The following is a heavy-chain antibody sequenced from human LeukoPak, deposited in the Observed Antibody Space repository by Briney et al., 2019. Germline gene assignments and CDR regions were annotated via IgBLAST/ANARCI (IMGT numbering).Heavy chain of an antibody. CDR1: GYTFTGYY. CDR3: GRVEVRLGPDY. CDR2: INPNSGGT. D-gene: IGHD3-16*01. J-gene: IGHJ4*02. Sequence: GASVKVSCKASGYTFTGYYMHWVRQAPGQGLEWMGWINPNSGGTNYAQKFQGRVTMTRDTSTSTAYMELSSLRSEDTAVYYCGRVEVRLGPDYWGQGTLVTVSS. V-gene: IGHV1-2*02.